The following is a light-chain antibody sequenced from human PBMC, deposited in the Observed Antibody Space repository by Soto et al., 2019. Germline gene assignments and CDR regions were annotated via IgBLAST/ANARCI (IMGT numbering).Light chain of an antibody. CDR1: ASDVGAYDY. CDR2: EVR. V-gene: IGLV2-14*01. J-gene: IGLJ1*01. Sequence: QSALTQPASVSRSPGQSITISCTGTASDVGAYDYVSWYQHHPGKPPKLLIFEVRDRPSGVSNRFSGSKSGNTASLTISGLQPEDEADYFCSSSTSSSTLVFGTVTKLTVL. CDR3: SSSTSSSTLV.